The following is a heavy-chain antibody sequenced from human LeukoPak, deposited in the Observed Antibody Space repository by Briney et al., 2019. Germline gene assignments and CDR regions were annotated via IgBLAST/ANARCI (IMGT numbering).Heavy chain of an antibody. J-gene: IGHJ4*02. CDR3: ATGVHGIAAAGDYYFDY. Sequence: PSETLSLTCTVAGGSISSYYWSWIRQPPGKGLEWIGYMYYRGNTNYDPSLKSRVTISIDTPNNQFSLKLSSVTAADTAVYYCATGVHGIAAAGDYYFDYWGQGTLVTVSS. V-gene: IGHV4-59*01. CDR1: GGSISSYY. CDR2: MYYRGNT. D-gene: IGHD6-13*01.